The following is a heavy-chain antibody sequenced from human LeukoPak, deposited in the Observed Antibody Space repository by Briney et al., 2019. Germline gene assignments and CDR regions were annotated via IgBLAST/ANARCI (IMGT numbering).Heavy chain of an antibody. J-gene: IGHJ3*02. D-gene: IGHD1-26*01. CDR1: GYSISSGYY. CDR3: ARVGATYAFDI. Sequence: SETLSLTCTVSGYSISSGYYWGWIRQPPGEGLEWIVNIYHSGSTYYNPSLKSRVTISVDTSKNQSSLKVNSVTAADTAVYYCARVGATYAFDIWGQGTMVTVSS. CDR2: IYHSGST. V-gene: IGHV4-38-2*02.